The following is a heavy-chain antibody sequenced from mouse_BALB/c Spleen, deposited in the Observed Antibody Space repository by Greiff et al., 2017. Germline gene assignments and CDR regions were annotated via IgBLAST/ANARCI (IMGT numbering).Heavy chain of an antibody. CDR2: INSNGGST. J-gene: IGHJ3*01. CDR1: GFTFSSYG. V-gene: IGHV5-6-3*01. CDR3: AREGITTATTWFAY. D-gene: IGHD1-2*01. Sequence: EVMLVESGGGLVQPGGSLKLSCAASGFTFSSYGMSWVRQTPDKRLELVATINSNGGSTYYPDSVKGRFTISRDNAKNTLYLQMSSLKSEDTAMYYCAREGITTATTWFAYWGQGTLVTVSA.